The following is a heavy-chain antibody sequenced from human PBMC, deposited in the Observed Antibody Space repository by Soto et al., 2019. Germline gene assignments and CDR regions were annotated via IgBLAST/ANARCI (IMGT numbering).Heavy chain of an antibody. CDR2: IYYSGST. J-gene: IGHJ4*02. D-gene: IGHD5-12*01. Sequence: QLQLQESGPGLVKPSETLSLTCTVSGGSISSSSYYWGWIRQPPGKGLEWIGSIYYSGSTYYNPSLKSRVTISVDTSKNQFSLKLSSVPAADTAVYYCARQLNSGYDFDYWGQGTLVTVSS. CDR1: GGSISSSSYY. V-gene: IGHV4-39*01. CDR3: ARQLNSGYDFDY.